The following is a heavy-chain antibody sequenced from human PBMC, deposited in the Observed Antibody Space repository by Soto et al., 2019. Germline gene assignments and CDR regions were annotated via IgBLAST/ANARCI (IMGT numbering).Heavy chain of an antibody. Sequence: EVQLLESGGDLVLPGGSLRLSCTASGFSFSSYAMTWVRQAPGRGLEWVSGISGSGSTTYADSVKGRFTISRDNFNNMLYLEMNSLRAEDTAIYYCAKVTTSGLTHTSRYGMDVWGQGTTVTVS. CDR2: ISGSGSTT. D-gene: IGHD5-12*01. CDR1: GFSFSSYA. V-gene: IGHV3-23*01. J-gene: IGHJ6*02. CDR3: AKVTTSGLTHTSRYGMDV.